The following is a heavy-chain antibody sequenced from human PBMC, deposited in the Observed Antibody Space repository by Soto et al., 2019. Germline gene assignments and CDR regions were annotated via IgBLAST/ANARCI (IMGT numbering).Heavy chain of an antibody. V-gene: IGHV3-11*01. CDR1: GFTFSDYD. J-gene: IGHJ3*02. Sequence: LRLSCAASGFTFSDYDMSWIRQAPGKGLEWVSYISSTGSTKYYADSVKGRFTMSRDNAKNSLFLQMNSLRAEDTAVYYCARSGFPVAFDIWGQGTMVTVSS. CDR3: ARSGFPVAFDI. CDR2: ISSTGSTK. D-gene: IGHD3-10*01.